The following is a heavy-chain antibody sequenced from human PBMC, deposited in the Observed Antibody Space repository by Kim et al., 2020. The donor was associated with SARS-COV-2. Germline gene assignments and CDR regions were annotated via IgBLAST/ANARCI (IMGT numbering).Heavy chain of an antibody. CDR1: GFTFSSYG. CDR3: AREGNYYVRGMDV. CDR2: IWYDGSNK. Sequence: GGSLRLSCAASGFTFSSYGMHWVRQAPGKGLEWAAVIWYDGSNKYYADSVKGRFTISRDNSKNTLYLQMNSLRAEDTAVYYCAREGNYYVRGMDVWGQGTTVTVSS. V-gene: IGHV3-33*01. J-gene: IGHJ6*02. D-gene: IGHD3-10*02.